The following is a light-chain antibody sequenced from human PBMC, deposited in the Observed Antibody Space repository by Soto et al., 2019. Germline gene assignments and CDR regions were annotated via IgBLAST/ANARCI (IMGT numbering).Light chain of an antibody. V-gene: IGLV2-23*02. CDR2: DVT. J-gene: IGLJ1*01. CDR3: CSSAGDTTFFV. Sequence: QSALTQPASMSGSPGQSITISCTGTSSDVGSYYSVSWFQQHPGKAPKLMIYDVTKRPSGVSDRFSGSKSGNTASLTISGRQAAEEAEDYCCSSAGDTTFFVFGTGTKLTVL. CDR1: SSDVGSYYS.